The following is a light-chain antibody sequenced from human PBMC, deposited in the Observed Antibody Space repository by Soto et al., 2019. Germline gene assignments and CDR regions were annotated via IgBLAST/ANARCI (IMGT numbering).Light chain of an antibody. Sequence: ERVMTPSPATLSVSPGERATLSCRASQSVSSNLAWYQQKPGQAPRLLIYDTSTRATGVPARFSGSRSGPEFTLTINSLQSEDFAIYYRQPYNNWPLTFGGGTKVDIK. CDR3: QPYNNWPLT. CDR2: DTS. J-gene: IGKJ4*01. CDR1: QSVSSN. V-gene: IGKV3-15*01.